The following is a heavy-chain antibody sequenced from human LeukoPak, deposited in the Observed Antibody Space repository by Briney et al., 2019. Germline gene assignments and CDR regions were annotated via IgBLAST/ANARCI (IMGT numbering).Heavy chain of an antibody. V-gene: IGHV3-33*06. J-gene: IGHJ6*03. Sequence: GGSLRLSCAASGFTFSSYGMHWVRQAPGKGLEWVAVTWYDGSNKYYADSVKGRFTISRDNSKNTLYLQMNSLRAEDTAVYYCAKEKDYMDVWGKGTTVTVSS. CDR1: GFTFSSYG. CDR3: AKEKDYMDV. CDR2: TWYDGSNK.